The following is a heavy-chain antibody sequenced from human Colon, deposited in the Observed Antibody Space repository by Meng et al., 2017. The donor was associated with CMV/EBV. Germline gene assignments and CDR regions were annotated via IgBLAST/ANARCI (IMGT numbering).Heavy chain of an antibody. V-gene: IGHV4-59*01. D-gene: IGHD3-10*01. CDR2: IYYSGST. CDR1: GGSISSYY. Sequence: SETLSLTCTVSGGSISSYYWSWIRQPPGKGLEWIGYIYYSGSTNYNPSLKSRVTISVDTSKNQSSLKLSSVTAADTAVYYCARAVVRGVTTPYYFDYWGQGTLVTVSS. J-gene: IGHJ4*02. CDR3: ARAVVRGVTTPYYFDY.